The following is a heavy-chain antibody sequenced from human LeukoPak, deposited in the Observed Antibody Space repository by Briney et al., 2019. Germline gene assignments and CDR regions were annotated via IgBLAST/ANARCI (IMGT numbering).Heavy chain of an antibody. D-gene: IGHD7-27*01. J-gene: IGHJ4*02. CDR3: AKGDVSVTREFDY. V-gene: IGHV3-21*01. CDR2: ISSGSSNI. CDR1: GFIFSTYS. Sequence: GGSLRLSCTASGFIFSTYSMIWVRQAPGKGLEWVSSISSGSSNIYYAVSVKGRFTISRDNAQNSLYLQMNSLRAEDTAVYYCAKGDVSVTREFDYWGQGTLVTVSS.